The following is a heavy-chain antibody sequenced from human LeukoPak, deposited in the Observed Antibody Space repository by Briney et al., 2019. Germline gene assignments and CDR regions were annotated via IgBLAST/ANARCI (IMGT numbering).Heavy chain of an antibody. CDR1: GYTLTELS. J-gene: IGHJ6*03. Sequence: ASVKVSCKVSGYTLTELSMHWVRQAPGKGLEWMGGFDPEDGETIYAQKFQGRVTMTEDTSTDTAYMELSSLRSEDTAVYYCAKSFHCSSTSCPMVDYYYYYMDVWGKGTTVTVSS. CDR2: FDPEDGET. D-gene: IGHD2-2*01. V-gene: IGHV1-24*01. CDR3: AKSFHCSSTSCPMVDYYYYYMDV.